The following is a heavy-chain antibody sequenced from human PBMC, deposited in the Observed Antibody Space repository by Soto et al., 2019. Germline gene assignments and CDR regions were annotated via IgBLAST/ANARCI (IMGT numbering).Heavy chain of an antibody. V-gene: IGHV3-23*01. J-gene: IGHJ5*02. D-gene: IGHD2-2*01. CDR2: ISGSGGST. CDR1: GFTLSSYA. CDR3: AKMPAGINWFDH. Sequence: PXGSLRLSCADSGFTLSSYAMSWVRQAPGKELEWVSAISGSGGSTYYADSVKGRFTISRDNSKNTLYLQMNSLRAEDTAVYYCAKMPAGINWFDHWGQGTLVTVSS.